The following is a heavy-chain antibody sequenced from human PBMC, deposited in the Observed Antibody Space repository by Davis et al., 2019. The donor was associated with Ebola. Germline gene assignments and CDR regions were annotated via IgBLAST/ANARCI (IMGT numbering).Heavy chain of an antibody. Sequence: AASVKVSCKASGGTFSSYAISWVRQAPGQGLEWMGGIIPIFGTANYAQKFQGRVTITADKSTSTAYMELSSLRSEDTAFYYCATLIFNYGGLDSWGQGTLITVSS. CDR1: GGTFSSYA. D-gene: IGHD4-23*01. CDR3: ATLIFNYGGLDS. J-gene: IGHJ4*02. CDR2: IIPIFGTA. V-gene: IGHV1-69*06.